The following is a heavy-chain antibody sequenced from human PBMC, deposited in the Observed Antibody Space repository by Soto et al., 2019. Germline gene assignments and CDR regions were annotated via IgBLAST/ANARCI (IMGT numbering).Heavy chain of an antibody. V-gene: IGHV3-7*03. CDR1: AFTSGSSFRDFW. D-gene: IGHD1-1*01. J-gene: IGHJ4*02. Sequence: GGSLRLSCAASAFTSGSSFRDFWMTWVRQGPGKGLEWVASIKPDGSEKYYVDSVKGRFTISRDNSKSMLYLQMNSLRVDDTAVYYCAKVERHADWGQGTLVTVSS. CDR3: AKVERHAD. CDR2: IKPDGSEK.